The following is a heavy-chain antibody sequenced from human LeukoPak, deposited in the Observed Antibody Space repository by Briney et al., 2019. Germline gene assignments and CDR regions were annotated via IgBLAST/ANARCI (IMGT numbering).Heavy chain of an antibody. D-gene: IGHD1-26*01. Sequence: GGSLRLSCAASGFTFSSYWMSWVRQAPGKRLEWVASIKEDGSEKYYVDSVKGRFTISRDNAKNSLYLQMDSLRAGDTAVYYCATISSYYVYFDYWGQGTLVTVSS. V-gene: IGHV3-7*01. J-gene: IGHJ4*02. CDR1: GFTFSSYW. CDR2: IKEDGSEK. CDR3: ATISSYYVYFDY.